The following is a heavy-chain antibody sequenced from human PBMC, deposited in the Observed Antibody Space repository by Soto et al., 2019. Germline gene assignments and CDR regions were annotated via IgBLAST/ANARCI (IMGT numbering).Heavy chain of an antibody. J-gene: IGHJ3*02. Sequence: GGSLRLSCAASGFSFSNAWMNWVRQAPGKGLEWVSAISGSGGSTYYADSVKGRFTISRDNSKNTLYLQMNSLRAEDTAVYYCAKDHSSGWYDAFDIWGQGTMVTVS. CDR1: GFSFSNAW. V-gene: IGHV3-23*01. CDR2: ISGSGGST. CDR3: AKDHSSGWYDAFDI. D-gene: IGHD6-19*01.